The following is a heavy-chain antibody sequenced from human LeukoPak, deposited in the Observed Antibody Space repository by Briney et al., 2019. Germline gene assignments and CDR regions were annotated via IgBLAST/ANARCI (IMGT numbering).Heavy chain of an antibody. CDR1: GFTFITYA. J-gene: IGHJ4*02. Sequence: GGSLSPSCAAPGFTFITYAMTWVRQAPGKGLEWGSAINGSGSSTYAADAVKGLFTFSRDNSKNTLYLQMNILRAEDTAVYYCAKGRSGYSYGLWDYWGQGTLVTVSS. V-gene: IGHV3-23*01. D-gene: IGHD5-18*01. CDR2: INGSGSST. CDR3: AKGRSGYSYGLWDY.